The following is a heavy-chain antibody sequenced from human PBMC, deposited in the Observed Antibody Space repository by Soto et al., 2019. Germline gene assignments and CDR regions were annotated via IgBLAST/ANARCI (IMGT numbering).Heavy chain of an antibody. CDR3: ATVPFGVVSSDY. J-gene: IGHJ4*02. Sequence: ASVKVSCKVSGYTLTELSMHWVRQAPGKGLEWMGGFDPEDGETIYAQKFQGRVTMTEDTSTDTAYMELSSLRSEDTAVYYCATVPFGVVSSDYWGQGTLVTVSS. CDR2: FDPEDGET. CDR1: GYTLTELS. D-gene: IGHD2-21*01. V-gene: IGHV1-24*01.